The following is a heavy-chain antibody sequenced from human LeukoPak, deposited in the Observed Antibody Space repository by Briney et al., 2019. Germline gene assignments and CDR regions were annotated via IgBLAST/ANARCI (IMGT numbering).Heavy chain of an antibody. D-gene: IGHD5-12*01. V-gene: IGHV3-15*01. CDR3: TTDSSDSGYNLTEYFHY. CDR1: GFTFSNAW. CDR2: IKSKTDGGTT. J-gene: IGHJ4*02. Sequence: GGSLRLSCAASGFTFSNAWMSWVRQAPGKGLEWVGRIKSKTDGGTTDYAAPVKGRFTISRDDSKNTLYLQMNSLKTEDTAVYYCTTDSSDSGYNLTEYFHYWGQGTLVTVSS.